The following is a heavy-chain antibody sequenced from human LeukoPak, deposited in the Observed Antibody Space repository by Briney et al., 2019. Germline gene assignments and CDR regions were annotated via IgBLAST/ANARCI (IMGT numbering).Heavy chain of an antibody. Sequence: GASVKVSCKASGYTFTDYYIHWMRQAPGQGLEWMGWINPNSGGTNYARKFQGRVTMTRDTSATTAYMELSRLRSDDTAVYYCARGVTIFGVIRPFYYYMDVWGKGTTVTVSS. J-gene: IGHJ6*03. V-gene: IGHV1-2*02. CDR3: ARGVTIFGVIRPFYYYMDV. CDR2: INPNSGGT. CDR1: GYTFTDYY. D-gene: IGHD3-3*01.